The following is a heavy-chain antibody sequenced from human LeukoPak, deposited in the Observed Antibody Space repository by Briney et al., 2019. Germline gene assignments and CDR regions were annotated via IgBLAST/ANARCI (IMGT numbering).Heavy chain of an antibody. Sequence: AETLSLTCTVSGDSISSYHWSWIRQPPGKGLKWIGYISYSGSTTYNPSLKSRVIISIDTSKNQFSLKVSSVTAADTAVYYCARVGRGDYVWGSYSFDYWGQGTLVSVSS. J-gene: IGHJ4*02. D-gene: IGHD3-16*01. CDR3: ARVGRGDYVWGSYSFDY. CDR2: ISYSGST. V-gene: IGHV4-59*01. CDR1: GDSISSYH.